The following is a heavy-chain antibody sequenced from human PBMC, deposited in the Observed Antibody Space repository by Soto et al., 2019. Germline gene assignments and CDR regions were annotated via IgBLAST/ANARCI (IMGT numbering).Heavy chain of an antibody. J-gene: IGHJ3*02. CDR1: GYTFTSYG. Sequence: EASVKVSCKASGYTFTSYGISWVRQAPGQGLEWMGWISAYNGNTNYAQKLQGRVTMTTDTSTSTAYMELRSLRSDDTAVYYCAREDRYYDILTGYYIRGAFDIWGQGTMVTVSS. CDR3: AREDRYYDILTGYYIRGAFDI. CDR2: ISAYNGNT. V-gene: IGHV1-18*01. D-gene: IGHD3-9*01.